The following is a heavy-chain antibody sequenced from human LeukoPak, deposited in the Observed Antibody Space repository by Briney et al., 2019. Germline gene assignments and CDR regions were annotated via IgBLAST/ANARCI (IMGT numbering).Heavy chain of an antibody. J-gene: IGHJ3*02. Sequence: GASVKVSCKTSGYDFTGYYMHWVRQAPGQGLEWMGWINPNSGGTNYAQKFQGRVTMTRDTSISTAYMELSRLRSDDTAVYYCARLSRVNDAFDIWGQGTMVTVSS. D-gene: IGHD2-21*01. V-gene: IGHV1-2*02. CDR3: ARLSRVNDAFDI. CDR2: INPNSGGT. CDR1: GYDFTGYY.